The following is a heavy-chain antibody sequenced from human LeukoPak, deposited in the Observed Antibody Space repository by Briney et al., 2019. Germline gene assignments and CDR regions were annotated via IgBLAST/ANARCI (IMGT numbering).Heavy chain of an antibody. CDR3: ARGKYYYGSGRVFDY. J-gene: IGHJ4*02. V-gene: IGHV4-31*03. Sequence: PSQTLFLTCTVSGGSISSGGYYWSSIRQHPGKGLEWIGYIYYSGSTYYNPSLKSRVTISVDTSKNQFSLKLSSVTAADTAVYYCARGKYYYGSGRVFDYWGQGTLVTVSS. D-gene: IGHD3-10*01. CDR1: GGSISSGGYY. CDR2: IYYSGST.